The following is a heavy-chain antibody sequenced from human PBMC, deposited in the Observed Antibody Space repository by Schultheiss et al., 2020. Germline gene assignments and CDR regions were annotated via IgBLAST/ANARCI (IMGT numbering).Heavy chain of an antibody. Sequence: ASVKVSCKASGYTFTSYGISWVRQAPGQGLEWMGWINPNSGGTNYAQKFQGRVTMTRDTSISTAYMELSRLRSDDTAVYYCARGPLNVAGTFDYWGQGTLVTVSS. D-gene: IGHD6-19*01. V-gene: IGHV1-2*02. CDR2: INPNSGGT. J-gene: IGHJ4*02. CDR3: ARGPLNVAGTFDY. CDR1: GYTFTSYG.